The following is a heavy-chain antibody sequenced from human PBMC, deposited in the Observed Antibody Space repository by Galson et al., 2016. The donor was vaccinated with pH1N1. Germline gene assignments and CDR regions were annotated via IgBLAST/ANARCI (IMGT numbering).Heavy chain of an antibody. D-gene: IGHD2/OR15-2a*01. Sequence: YYWGWIRQPPGKGLEWIGRIYYSGSTYYNPSLKSRVTISVDTSKNQFSLKLSSVTAADTAVYYCARHGAGEYSDWFDPWGQGTLVTVSS. V-gene: IGHV4-39*01. J-gene: IGHJ5*02. CDR3: ARHGAGEYSDWFDP. CDR1: YY. CDR2: IYYSGST.